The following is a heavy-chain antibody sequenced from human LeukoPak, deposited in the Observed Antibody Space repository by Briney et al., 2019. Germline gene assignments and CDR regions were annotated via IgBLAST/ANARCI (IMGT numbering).Heavy chain of an antibody. D-gene: IGHD3-10*01. Sequence: SSETLSLTCTVSGGSISSYYWSWIRQPPGKGLEWIGYIYYSGSTNYNPSLKSRVTISVDRSKNQFSLKLSSVTAADTAVYYCARAYGSGSYRFDYWGQGTLITVSS. CDR2: IYYSGST. CDR1: GGSISSYY. V-gene: IGHV4-59*12. CDR3: ARAYGSGSYRFDY. J-gene: IGHJ4*02.